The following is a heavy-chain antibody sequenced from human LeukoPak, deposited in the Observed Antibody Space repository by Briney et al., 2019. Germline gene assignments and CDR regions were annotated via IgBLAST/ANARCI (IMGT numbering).Heavy chain of an antibody. CDR3: SSGSYLALQH. CDR2: IYTSGST. V-gene: IGHV4-4*09. J-gene: IGHJ1*01. Sequence: SETLSLTCTVSGGSISSYYWSWIRQPPGKGLEWIGYIYTSGSTNYNPSLKSRVTISVDTSKNQFSLKLSSVTAADTAVYYCSSGSYLALQHWGQGTLVTVSS. CDR1: GGSISSYY. D-gene: IGHD1-26*01.